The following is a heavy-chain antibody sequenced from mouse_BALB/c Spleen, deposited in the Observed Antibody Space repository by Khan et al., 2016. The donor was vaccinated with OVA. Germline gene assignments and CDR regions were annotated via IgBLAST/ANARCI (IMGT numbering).Heavy chain of an antibody. CDR1: GFSLTNYG. Sequence: QVQLKQSGPGLVAPSQSLSITCTVSGFSLTNYGIRWVRQPPGKGLEWLGVVWGDGSTNYHSALRSRLSISKDNSKSQVFLKLNSLPTDDTATYYGAKFYYGGVSDWYFDGGGAGTTVTVSS. D-gene: IGHD1-1*02. J-gene: IGHJ1*01. CDR3: AKFYYGGVSDWYFDG. CDR2: VWGDGST. V-gene: IGHV2-3*01.